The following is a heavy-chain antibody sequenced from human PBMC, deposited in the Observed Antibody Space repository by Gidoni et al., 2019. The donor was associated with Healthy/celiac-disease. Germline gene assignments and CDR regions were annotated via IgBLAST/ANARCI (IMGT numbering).Heavy chain of an antibody. CDR2: IYSGGST. J-gene: IGHJ6*02. CDR1: GFTVSSNY. D-gene: IGHD4-17*01. CDR3: ARDSLPDDYGDYYYGMDV. V-gene: IGHV3-53*01. Sequence: EVQLVESGGGLIQPGGSLRLSCAASGFTVSSNYMSWVRQAPGKGLEWVSVIYSGGSTYYADSVKGRFTISRDNSKNTLYLQMNSLRAEDTAVYYWARDSLPDDYGDYYYGMDVWGQGTTVTVSS.